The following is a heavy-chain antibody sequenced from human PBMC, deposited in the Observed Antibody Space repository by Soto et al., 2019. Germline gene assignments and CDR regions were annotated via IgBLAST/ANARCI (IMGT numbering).Heavy chain of an antibody. CDR3: ATAGSSRYYYDSSGYPTEYYYGMDV. CDR1: GFTFSSYS. V-gene: IGHV3-48*02. D-gene: IGHD3-22*01. J-gene: IGHJ6*02. CDR2: ISSSSSTI. Sequence: GGSLRLSCAASGFTFSSYSMNWVRQAPGKGLEWVSYISSSSSTIYYADSVKGRFTISRDNAKNSLYLQMNSLRDEDTAVYYCATAGSSRYYYDSSGYPTEYYYGMDVWGQGTTVTVS.